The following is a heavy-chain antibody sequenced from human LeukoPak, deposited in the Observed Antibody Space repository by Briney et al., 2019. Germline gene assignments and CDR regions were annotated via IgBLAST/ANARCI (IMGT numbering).Heavy chain of an antibody. V-gene: IGHV1-46*01. Sequence: ASVKVFCKASGYTFTSYYMHWVRQAPGQGLEWMGIINPSGGSTSYAQKFQGRVTMTRDTSTSTVYMELSSLRSEDTAVYYCARGDKYYDFWSGYYGTPYYFDYWGQGTLVTVSS. D-gene: IGHD3-3*01. J-gene: IGHJ4*02. CDR2: INPSGGST. CDR1: GYTFTSYY. CDR3: ARGDKYYDFWSGYYGTPYYFDY.